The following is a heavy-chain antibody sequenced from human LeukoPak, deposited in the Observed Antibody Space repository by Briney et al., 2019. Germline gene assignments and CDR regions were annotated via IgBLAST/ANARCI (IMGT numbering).Heavy chain of an antibody. J-gene: IGHJ4*02. CDR3: AREGSMTARPFVSIDY. CDR2: IHTSGNT. D-gene: IGHD6-6*01. Sequence: SETLSLTCTVSGGSISTYYWSWIRQPAGKGLEWIGRIHTSGNTDYNPSLKSRVTMSVETSKNQFSLKLSSVTAADTAVYYCAREGSMTARPFVSIDYWGQGTLVTISS. CDR1: GGSISTYY. V-gene: IGHV4-4*07.